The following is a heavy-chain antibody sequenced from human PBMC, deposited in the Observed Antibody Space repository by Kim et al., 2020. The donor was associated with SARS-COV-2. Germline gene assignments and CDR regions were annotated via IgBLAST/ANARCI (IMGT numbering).Heavy chain of an antibody. CDR2: IDWDDVK. D-gene: IGHD6-13*01. J-gene: IGHJ6*02. CDR1: GFSLSTSGMC. Sequence: SGPTLVNPSQTLTLTCTFSGFSLSTSGMCVSWIRQPPGKALEWLALIDWDDVKYYSTSLKTRLTISKDTSKNQVVLTMTNMDPVDTATYYCARISGMRIAAAGPYYYYGMDVWGQGTTVTVSS. CDR3: ARISGMRIAAAGPYYYYGMDV. V-gene: IGHV2-70*01.